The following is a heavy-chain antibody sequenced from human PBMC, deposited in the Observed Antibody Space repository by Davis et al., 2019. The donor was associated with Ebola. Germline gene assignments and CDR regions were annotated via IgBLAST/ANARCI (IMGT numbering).Heavy chain of an antibody. CDR2: ISYDGSNK. D-gene: IGHD6-19*01. CDR3: AKDLSALRYSSGLDY. Sequence: GESLKISCAASGFTFSDHYMDWVRQAPGKGLEWVAVISYDGSNKYYADSVKGRFTISRDNSKNTLYLQMNSLRAEDTAVYYCAKDLSALRYSSGLDYWGQGTLVTVSS. V-gene: IGHV3-30*18. CDR1: GFTFSDHY. J-gene: IGHJ4*02.